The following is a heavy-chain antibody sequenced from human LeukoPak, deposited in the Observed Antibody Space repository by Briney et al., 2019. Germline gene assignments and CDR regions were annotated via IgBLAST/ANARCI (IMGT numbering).Heavy chain of an antibody. CDR3: ARDGVGEYSSGWYAYYYYYMDV. Sequence: PSETLSLTCIVSGGSISSYYWSWIRQPAGKGLEWIGRIYTSGSTNYNPSLKSRVTMSVDTSKNQFSLKLSSVTAADTAVYYCARDGVGEYSSGWYAYYYYYMDVWGKGTTVTVSS. CDR1: GGSISSYY. CDR2: IYTSGST. V-gene: IGHV4-4*07. D-gene: IGHD6-19*01. J-gene: IGHJ6*03.